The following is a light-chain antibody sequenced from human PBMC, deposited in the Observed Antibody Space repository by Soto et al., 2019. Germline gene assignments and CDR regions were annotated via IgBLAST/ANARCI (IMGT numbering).Light chain of an antibody. Sequence: ERVKTQSPATLSVTPRERDTLSCRASQSVSSNLAWYQQKPGQAPRLLIYGASTRATGIPARFSGSGSGTEFTLTISSLQSEDFALYYCQQYNNWPRTFGQGAKVDI. CDR1: QSVSSN. J-gene: IGKJ1*01. V-gene: IGKV3-15*01. CDR2: GAS. CDR3: QQYNNWPRT.